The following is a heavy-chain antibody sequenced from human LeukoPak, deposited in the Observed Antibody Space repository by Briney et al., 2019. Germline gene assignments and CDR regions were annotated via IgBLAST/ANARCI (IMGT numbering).Heavy chain of an antibody. Sequence: TGGSLRLSCAASGFTFSSSSISWVRQAPGKGLEWVSAITDAVGSTHYADSVKGRFTISSDNSKNTVYLQMNSLRPEDMAVYYCAKILAYCSSTSCSDDYWGQGTLVTVSS. CDR1: GFTFSSSS. D-gene: IGHD2-2*01. J-gene: IGHJ4*02. V-gene: IGHV3-23*01. CDR3: AKILAYCSSTSCSDDY. CDR2: ITDAVGST.